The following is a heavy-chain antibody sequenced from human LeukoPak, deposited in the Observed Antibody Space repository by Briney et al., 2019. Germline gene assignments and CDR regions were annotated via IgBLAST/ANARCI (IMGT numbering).Heavy chain of an antibody. Sequence: PGGSLRLSCAASGFTFSSYSMNWVRQAPGKGPEWVSYISGSSVTVYYADSVKGRFTISRDNAKNSLYLQMNSLRAEDTAVYYCARATRAAVVTAWDYWGQGTLVTVSS. D-gene: IGHD2-21*02. CDR3: ARATRAAVVTAWDY. CDR2: ISGSSVTV. J-gene: IGHJ4*02. CDR1: GFTFSSYS. V-gene: IGHV3-48*04.